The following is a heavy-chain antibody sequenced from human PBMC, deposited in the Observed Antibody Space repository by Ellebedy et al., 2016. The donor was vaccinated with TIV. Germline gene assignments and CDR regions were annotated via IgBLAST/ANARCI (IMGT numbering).Heavy chain of an antibody. V-gene: IGHV3-53*01. CDR1: GFTVSSNY. CDR3: ARAPTITTNYDY. J-gene: IGHJ4*02. CDR2: IYSGGST. Sequence: PGGSLRLSCAASGFTVSSNYMSWVRQAPGKGLEWVSVIYSGGSTYYADSVKGRFTISRDNSKNTVYLQMNSLTAEDTALYYCARAPTITTNYDYWGQGTLVAVSS. D-gene: IGHD5-12*01.